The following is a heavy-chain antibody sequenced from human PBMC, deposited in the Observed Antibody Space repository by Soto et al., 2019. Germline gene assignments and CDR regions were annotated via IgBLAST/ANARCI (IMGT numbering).Heavy chain of an antibody. Sequence: PSETLSLTCTVSGGSINNGDYYWSWIRQPPEKGLEWIGYIYYSGSTYYNPSLKSRVTISVDTSKNQFSLKLSSVTAADTAVYYCARAGSFDYITDPFDPWGQGTLVTVSS. CDR2: IYYSGST. CDR1: GGSINNGDYY. CDR3: ARAGSFDYITDPFDP. D-gene: IGHD4-4*01. J-gene: IGHJ5*02. V-gene: IGHV4-30-4*01.